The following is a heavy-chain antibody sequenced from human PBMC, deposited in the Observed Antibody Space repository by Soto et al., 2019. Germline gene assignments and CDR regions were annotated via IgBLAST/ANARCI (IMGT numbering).Heavy chain of an antibody. D-gene: IGHD3-22*01. CDR2: ISYDGSNK. CDR3: ARALDYYYDSSFDY. J-gene: IGHJ4*02. V-gene: IGHV3-30-3*01. Sequence: GGSLRLSCAASGFTFSSYAMHWVRQAPGKGLEWVAVISYDGSNKYYADSVKGRFTISRDNSKNTLYLQMNSLRAEDTAVYYCARALDYYYDSSFDYWGQGTLVTVSS. CDR1: GFTFSSYA.